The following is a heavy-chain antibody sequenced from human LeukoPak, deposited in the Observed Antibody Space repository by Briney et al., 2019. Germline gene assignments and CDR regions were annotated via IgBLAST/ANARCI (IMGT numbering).Heavy chain of an antibody. D-gene: IGHD1-14*01. CDR1: AFTFSNYA. Sequence: GRSLRLSCAAPAFTFSNYAMKWVRQAPGKGLGWDSGISGGGGSTYYAGSVKCRFTISRDNSKNTLYLQVDSLRAEDTALYYCAKGSGINHYHWIDPWGQGTLVIVSS. J-gene: IGHJ5*02. V-gene: IGHV3-23*01. CDR3: AKGSGINHYHWIDP. CDR2: ISGGGGST.